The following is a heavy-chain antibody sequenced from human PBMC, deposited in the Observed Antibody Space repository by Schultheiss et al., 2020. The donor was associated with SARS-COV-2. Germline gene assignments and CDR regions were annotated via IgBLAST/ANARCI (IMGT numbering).Heavy chain of an antibody. CDR3: AHALGGGNSARFDP. J-gene: IGHJ5*02. D-gene: IGHD3-16*01. V-gene: IGHV2-70*12. CDR2: IDWDDDK. Sequence: TLSLTCTVSGGSISSYYWSWIRQPAGKALEWLALIDWDDDKYYSTSLKTRLTISKDTSKNQVVLTMTNMDPVDTATYYCAHALGGGNSARFDPWGQGTLVTVSS. CDR1: GGSISSYYW.